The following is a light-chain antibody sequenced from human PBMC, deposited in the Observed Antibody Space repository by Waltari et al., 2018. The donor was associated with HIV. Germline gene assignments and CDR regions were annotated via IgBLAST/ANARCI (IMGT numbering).Light chain of an antibody. CDR3: QQRSHWPT. CDR2: DAS. Sequence: EIVLTQSPATLSLSPGERATLSCRASQSVSSYLAWYQQKPGQAPRLLIYDASNRATGIPARFSGSGSGTDFTLTISSLEPEDFAVYCCQQRSHWPTFGQGTRLEIK. V-gene: IGKV3-11*01. J-gene: IGKJ5*01. CDR1: QSVSSY.